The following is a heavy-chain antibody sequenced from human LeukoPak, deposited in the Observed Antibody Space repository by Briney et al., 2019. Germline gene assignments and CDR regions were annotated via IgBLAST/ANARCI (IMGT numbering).Heavy chain of an antibody. J-gene: IGHJ4*02. V-gene: IGHV4-38-2*02. Sequence: SETLSLTCTVSGYSISSGYYWGWIRQPPGKGLEWIGSIYHSGSTYYNPSLKSRVTISVDTSKTQFSLKLNSVTAADTAVYYCARTYCSRGSCYDGGFDYWGQGTLVTVSS. CDR3: ARTYCSRGSCYDGGFDY. CDR2: IYHSGST. CDR1: GYSISSGYY. D-gene: IGHD2-15*01.